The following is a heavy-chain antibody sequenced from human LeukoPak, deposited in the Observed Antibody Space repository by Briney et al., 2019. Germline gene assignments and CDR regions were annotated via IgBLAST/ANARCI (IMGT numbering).Heavy chain of an antibody. V-gene: IGHV3-30*03. CDR3: ARARYYYMDV. CDR2: ISYDGSNK. J-gene: IGHJ6*03. CDR1: GFTFSSYG. Sequence: GGSLRLSCAGSGFTFSSYGMHWVRQAPGKGLEWVAVISYDGSNKYYADSVKGRFTISRDNSKNTLYLQMNSLRAEDTAVYYCARARYYYMDVWGKGTTVTVSS.